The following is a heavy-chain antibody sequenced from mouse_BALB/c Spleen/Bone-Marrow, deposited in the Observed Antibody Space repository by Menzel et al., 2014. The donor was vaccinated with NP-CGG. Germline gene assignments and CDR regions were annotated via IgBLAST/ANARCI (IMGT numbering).Heavy chain of an antibody. Sequence: DVMLVESGGGLVQPGGSLRLSCAPSGFTFTDYYMSWVRQPPGKALEWLGFIRNKANGYTTEYSASVKGRFTISRDNSQSILYLQMNTLRAEDSATYYCARDRHYGNYYWYFDVWGAGTTVTVSS. V-gene: IGHV7-3*02. CDR3: ARDRHYGNYYWYFDV. CDR1: GFTFTDYY. CDR2: IRNKANGYTT. J-gene: IGHJ1*01. D-gene: IGHD2-1*01.